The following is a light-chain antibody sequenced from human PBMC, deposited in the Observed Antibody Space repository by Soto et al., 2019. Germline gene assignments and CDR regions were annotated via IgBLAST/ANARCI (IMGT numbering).Light chain of an antibody. CDR2: LNSNGSH. CDR1: SGHSSYA. CDR3: QTWGTGIVV. J-gene: IGLJ2*01. Sequence: QPVLTQSPSASASLGASVKLTCTLSSGHSSYAIAWHQQQPEKGPRYLMNLNSNGSHSKGDGIPDRFSGSSSGAERYLTISSPQSEDEADYYCQTWGTGIVVFGGGTKLTVL. V-gene: IGLV4-69*01.